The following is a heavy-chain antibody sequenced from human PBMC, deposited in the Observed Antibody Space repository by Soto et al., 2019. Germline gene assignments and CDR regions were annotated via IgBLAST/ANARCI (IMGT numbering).Heavy chain of an antibody. D-gene: IGHD5-12*01. V-gene: IGHV4-59*08. J-gene: IGHJ6*02. Sequence: SETLSLTCTVSGGSISSYYWSWTRQPPGKGLEWIGYIYYSGSTNYNPSLKSRVTISVDTSKNQFSLKLSSVTAADTAVYYCARRGFLGDGYNTYYYYYGMDVWGQGTTVTVSS. CDR1: GGSISSYY. CDR3: ARRGFLGDGYNTYYYYYGMDV. CDR2: IYYSGST.